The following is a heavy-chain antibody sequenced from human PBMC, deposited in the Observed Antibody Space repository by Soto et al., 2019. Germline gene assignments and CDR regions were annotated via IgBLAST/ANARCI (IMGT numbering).Heavy chain of an antibody. J-gene: IGHJ1*01. D-gene: IGHD3-22*01. Sequence: SETLSLTCAVSGGSISSSNWWSWVRQPPGKGLEWIGEIYHSGSTNYNPSLKSRVTISVDKSKNQFSLKLSSVTAADTAVYDCARDGDYDSSGYYFRYFQHWGQGTLVTVSS. V-gene: IGHV4-4*02. CDR2: IYHSGST. CDR1: GGSISSSNW. CDR3: ARDGDYDSSGYYFRYFQH.